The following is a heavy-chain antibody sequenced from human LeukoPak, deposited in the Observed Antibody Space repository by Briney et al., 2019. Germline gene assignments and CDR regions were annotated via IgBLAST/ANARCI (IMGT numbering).Heavy chain of an antibody. V-gene: IGHV3-7*02. CDR1: GFTFSSYW. CDR2: IKQDGTEK. D-gene: IGHD5-18*01. Sequence: GGSLRLSCAASGFTFSSYWMSWVRQAPGEGLEWVANIKQDGTEKYYMDSVKGRFSISRDNAKNSLYLQMNSLRAEDTAVYYCATLSGDSHGYDYWGQGTLVTVSS. J-gene: IGHJ4*02. CDR3: ATLSGDSHGYDY.